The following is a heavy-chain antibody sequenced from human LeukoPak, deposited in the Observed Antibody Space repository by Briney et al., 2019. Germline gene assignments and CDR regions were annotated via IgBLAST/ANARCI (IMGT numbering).Heavy chain of an antibody. Sequence: GGSLRLSCAASGFTFAGYAMNWVRQAPGKGLEWVSTITGSGDGTYYADSVKGRFTVSRDNSKNTLSLQMNSLRAEDTAIYYCATVGGYCSSTSCYAYFDYWGQGALVTVSS. CDR2: ITGSGDGT. CDR3: ATVGGYCSSTSCYAYFDY. V-gene: IGHV3-23*01. J-gene: IGHJ4*02. CDR1: GFTFAGYA. D-gene: IGHD2-2*01.